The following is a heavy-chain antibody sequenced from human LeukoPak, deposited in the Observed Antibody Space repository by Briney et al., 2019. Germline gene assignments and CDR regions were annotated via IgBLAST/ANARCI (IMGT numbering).Heavy chain of an antibody. J-gene: IGHJ6*03. CDR1: GFTFSSYG. Sequence: GGSLRLSCAASGFTFSSYGMHWVRQAPGKGLEWVAFIRYDGSNKYYADSVKGRFTISRDNSKNTLYLQMNSLRAEDTAVYYCARERGGLLWFGELFYPDYMDVWGKGTTVTISS. V-gene: IGHV3-30*02. CDR3: ARERGGLLWFGELFYPDYMDV. CDR2: IRYDGSNK. D-gene: IGHD3-10*01.